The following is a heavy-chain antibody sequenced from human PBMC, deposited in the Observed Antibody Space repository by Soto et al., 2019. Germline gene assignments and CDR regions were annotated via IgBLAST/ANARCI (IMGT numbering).Heavy chain of an antibody. CDR2: ISGSGGST. Sequence: PGGSLRLSCAASGFTFSSYGMSWVRQAPGKGLEWVSAISGSGGSTYYADSVKGRFTISRDNSKNTLYLQMNSLRAEDTAVYYCAPDEGFDYGDYVGAFDIWGQGTMVTVSS. J-gene: IGHJ3*02. V-gene: IGHV3-23*01. CDR1: GFTFSSYG. CDR3: APDEGFDYGDYVGAFDI. D-gene: IGHD4-17*01.